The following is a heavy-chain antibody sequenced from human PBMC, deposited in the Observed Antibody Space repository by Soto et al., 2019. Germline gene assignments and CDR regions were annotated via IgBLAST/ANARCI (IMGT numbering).Heavy chain of an antibody. V-gene: IGHV1-69*01. Sequence: QAQVVQSGAEVRKPGSSVKLSCKASEGTFNSYAIAWVRQAPGQGLEWMGGIIPYYNTLNYAQTSQDRVTIAADDSTNTVYMELSSLRSDDTAVYFCASGASRWYPYFFDSWAQGTLVTVSS. CDR3: ASGASRWYPYFFDS. CDR1: EGTFNSYA. J-gene: IGHJ4*02. CDR2: IIPYYNTL. D-gene: IGHD6-13*01.